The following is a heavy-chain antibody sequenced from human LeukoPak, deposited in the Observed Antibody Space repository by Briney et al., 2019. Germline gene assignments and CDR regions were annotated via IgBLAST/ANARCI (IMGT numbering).Heavy chain of an antibody. J-gene: IGHJ3*02. CDR1: GDTFIIND. CDR2: MNPNSGNT. Sequence: SVKVSCKASGDTFIINDINWVRQATGQGLEWMGRMNPNSGNTGYAQKFQGRVTMTRNISITTAYMELTDLRSEDTAVYYCARVTAAGTWTFDIWGQGTTVTVSS. V-gene: IGHV1-8*02. CDR3: ARVTAAGTWTFDI. D-gene: IGHD6-13*01.